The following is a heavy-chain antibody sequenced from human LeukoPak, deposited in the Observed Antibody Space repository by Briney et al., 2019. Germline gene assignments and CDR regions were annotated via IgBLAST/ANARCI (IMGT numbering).Heavy chain of an antibody. Sequence: PGGSLRLSCAASGFTFDDYAMHWVRQAPGKGLEWVSGISWNSGSIGYADSVKGRFTISRDNAKNSLYLQMSSLRAEDTALYYCAKESSSWRRDAFDIWGQGTMVTVSS. CDR2: ISWNSGSI. V-gene: IGHV3-9*01. CDR1: GFTFDDYA. D-gene: IGHD6-13*01. CDR3: AKESSSWRRDAFDI. J-gene: IGHJ3*02.